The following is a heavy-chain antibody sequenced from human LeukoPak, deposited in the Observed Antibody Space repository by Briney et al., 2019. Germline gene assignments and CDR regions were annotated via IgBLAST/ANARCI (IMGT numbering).Heavy chain of an antibody. D-gene: IGHD3-22*01. CDR1: GYTFTSYY. CDR2: INPSGGST. J-gene: IGHJ3*02. V-gene: IGHV1-46*01. CDR3: ARGSPPDYYDSSGYYHAAGGAFDI. Sequence: ASVKVSCKASGYTFTSYYMHWVRQAPGQGLEWMGIINPSGGSTSYAQEFQGRVTITRDTSASTAYMELSSLRSEDMAVYYCARGSPPDYYDSSGYYHAAGGAFDIWGQGTMVTVSS.